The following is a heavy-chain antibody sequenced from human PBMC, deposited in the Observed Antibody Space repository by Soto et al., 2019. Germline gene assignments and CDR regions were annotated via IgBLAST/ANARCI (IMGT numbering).Heavy chain of an antibody. J-gene: IGHJ6*03. D-gene: IGHD3-3*01. V-gene: IGHV3-21*01. CDR1: GFTFSSYS. CDR3: ARAPRYDFWSGSAPAYYYMDV. Sequence: GGSLRLSCAASGFTFSSYSMNWVRQAPGKGLEWVSSISSSSSYIYYADSVKGRFTISRDNAKNSLYLQMNSLRAEDTAVYYCARAPRYDFWSGSAPAYYYMDVWGKGTTVTVSS. CDR2: ISSSSSYI.